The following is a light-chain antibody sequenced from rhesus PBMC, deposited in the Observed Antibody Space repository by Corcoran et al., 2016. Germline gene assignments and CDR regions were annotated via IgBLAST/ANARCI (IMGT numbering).Light chain of an antibody. J-gene: IGKJ3*01. Sequence: DIQMTQSPSSLSASVGDTVTITCRASQGISSWLAWYQQKPGKAPKLLFYKASSLQCGVPSRFSGSGSRTDFTLTISSLQSEDFATYYCQQYSSRPPTFGPGTKLDIK. V-gene: IGKV1-22*01. CDR1: QGISSW. CDR3: QQYSSRPPT. CDR2: KAS.